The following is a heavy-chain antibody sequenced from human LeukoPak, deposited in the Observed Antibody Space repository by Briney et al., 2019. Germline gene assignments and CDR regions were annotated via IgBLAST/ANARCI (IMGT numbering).Heavy chain of an antibody. Sequence: VASVKVSCKASGGTFSSYAISWVRQAPGQGLEWMGGIIPIFGTANYAQKFQGRVTITADESTSTAYMELSSLRSEDTAVYYCARDSSPYDSSGYYEPFDYWGQGTLVTVSS. CDR1: GGTFSSYA. CDR2: IIPIFGTA. V-gene: IGHV1-69*13. D-gene: IGHD3-22*01. J-gene: IGHJ4*02. CDR3: ARDSSPYDSSGYYEPFDY.